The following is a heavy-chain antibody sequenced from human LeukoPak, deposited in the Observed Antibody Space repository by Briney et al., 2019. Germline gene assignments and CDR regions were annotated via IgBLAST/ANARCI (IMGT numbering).Heavy chain of an antibody. J-gene: IGHJ4*02. CDR2: ISGSGGRT. CDR1: AFTFSSYA. V-gene: IGHV3-23*01. CDR3: AKGAQDYGDSTTDY. Sequence: PGGSLRLSCAASAFTFSSYAMSWLRQAPGKGLEWVSVISGSGGRTYYADSVKGRFTISRDNSKNTLFLQMNSLRAEDTAVYYCAKGAQDYGDSTTDYWGQGTLVTVSS. D-gene: IGHD4-17*01.